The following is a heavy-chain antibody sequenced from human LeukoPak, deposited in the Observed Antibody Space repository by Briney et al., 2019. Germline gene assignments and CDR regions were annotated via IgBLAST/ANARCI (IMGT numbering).Heavy chain of an antibody. CDR3: ATGVGATSFDY. D-gene: IGHD1-26*01. CDR2: INSDGSST. J-gene: IGHJ4*02. CDR1: GFTFSSYW. Sequence: QSGGSLRLSCAASGFTFSSYWMHWVRQAPGKGLVWVSRINSDGSSTSYADSVKGRFTISRDNAKNTLYLQMNSLRAEDTAVYYCATGVGATSFDYWGQGTLVTVSS. V-gene: IGHV3-74*01.